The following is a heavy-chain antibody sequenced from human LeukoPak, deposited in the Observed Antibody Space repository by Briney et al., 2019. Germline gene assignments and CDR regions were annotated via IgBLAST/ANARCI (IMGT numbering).Heavy chain of an antibody. Sequence: GGSLRLSCAASGFPFSRHAMSWVRQPPGKGLEWVAAISNGETYYADSVRGRFTISRDDSKNTVYLQMNSLRDEDTALYYCVREAGYCASVCLKSNWFDPWGPGTLVTVSS. CDR3: VREAGYCASVCLKSNWFDP. CDR1: GFPFSRHA. J-gene: IGHJ5*02. CDR2: ISNGET. V-gene: IGHV3-23*01. D-gene: IGHD2-21*02.